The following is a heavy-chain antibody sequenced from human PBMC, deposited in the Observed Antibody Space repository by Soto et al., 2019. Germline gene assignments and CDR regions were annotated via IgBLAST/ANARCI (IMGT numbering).Heavy chain of an antibody. CDR3: ARVPDY. Sequence: TLSLTCTVIGGSIRSPNFSWSWIRQHPGKGPEWIGNIYYNGTTTYSPSLESRLTISLDPSKNQFSLTLKSVTAADTAVYYCARVPDYSGQGILVTVSS. D-gene: IGHD2-2*01. CDR1: GGSIRSPNFS. J-gene: IGHJ4*02. V-gene: IGHV4-31*03. CDR2: IYYNGTT.